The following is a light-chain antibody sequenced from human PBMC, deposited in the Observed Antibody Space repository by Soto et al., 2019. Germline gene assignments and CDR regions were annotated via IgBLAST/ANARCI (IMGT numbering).Light chain of an antibody. CDR2: EVT. CDR3: NSYTASTTLVV. Sequence: QSALTQPASVSGSPGQSITISCTGTSSDIAYYDSVSWYQQHSGKAPQLMIFEVTNRPSGVSNRFSGSKSGNTASLTISGLQTEDEADYFCNSYTASTTLVVFGGGTQLTVL. CDR1: SSDIAYYDS. V-gene: IGLV2-14*01. J-gene: IGLJ2*01.